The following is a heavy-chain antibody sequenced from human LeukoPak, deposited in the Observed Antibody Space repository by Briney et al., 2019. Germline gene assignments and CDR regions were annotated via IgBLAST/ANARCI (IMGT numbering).Heavy chain of an antibody. CDR2: IGTAGDT. CDR1: GFTFSSYD. J-gene: IGHJ6*02. D-gene: IGHD2-8*01. CDR3: ARERRSRPMLYGMDV. V-gene: IGHV3-13*01. Sequence: GGSLRLSCAASGFTFSSYDMHWVRQATGKGLEWVSAIGTAGDTYYPGSVKGRFTISRENAKNSLYLQMNSLRAGDTAVYYCARERRSRPMLYGMDVWGQGTTVTVSS.